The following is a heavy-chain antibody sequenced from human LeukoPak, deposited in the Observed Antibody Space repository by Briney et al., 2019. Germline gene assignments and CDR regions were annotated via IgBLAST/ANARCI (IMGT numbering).Heavy chain of an antibody. D-gene: IGHD3-22*01. CDR2: ISSSSSYI. Sequence: GGSPRLSCAASGFTFSSYSMNWVRQAPGKGLEWVSSISSSSSYIYYADSVKGRFTISRDNAKNSLYLQMNSLRAEDTAVYYCARAGYYYDSSPDYWGQGTLVTVSS. CDR3: ARAGYYYDSSPDY. CDR1: GFTFSSYS. J-gene: IGHJ4*02. V-gene: IGHV3-21*01.